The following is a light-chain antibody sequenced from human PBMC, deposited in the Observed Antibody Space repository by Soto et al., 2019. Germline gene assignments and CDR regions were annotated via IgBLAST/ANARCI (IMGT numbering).Light chain of an antibody. CDR3: QQRSTWPPFS. CDR1: QDVLTN. V-gene: IGKV3-15*01. Sequence: EIVMTQSPATLSVSPGERATLSCRASQDVLTNLAWYQQKPGQSPRLLIYRASTRATGVPARFSGSGSGTEFTLTISSLEPEDFAVYYCQQRSTWPPFSFGQGTKLEIK. CDR2: RAS. J-gene: IGKJ2*03.